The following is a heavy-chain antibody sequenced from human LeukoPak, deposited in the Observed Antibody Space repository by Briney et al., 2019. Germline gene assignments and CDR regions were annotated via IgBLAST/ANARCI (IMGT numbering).Heavy chain of an antibody. CDR3: AKDLAYWGSNYYYYGMDV. J-gene: IGHJ6*02. Sequence: SGGSLRLSCAASGFTFSSYGMHWVRQAPGKGLEWVAFIRYDGSNKYYADSVKGRFTISRDNSKNTLYLQMNSLRAEDTAVYYCAKDLAYWGSNYYYYGMDVWGQGTTVTVSS. CDR2: IRYDGSNK. D-gene: IGHD7-27*01. CDR1: GFTFSSYG. V-gene: IGHV3-30*02.